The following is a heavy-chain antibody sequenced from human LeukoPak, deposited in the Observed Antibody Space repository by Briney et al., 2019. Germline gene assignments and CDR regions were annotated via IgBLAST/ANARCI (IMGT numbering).Heavy chain of an antibody. CDR3: ARDPLVRGVIIPNWFDP. D-gene: IGHD3-10*01. J-gene: IGHJ5*02. CDR2: IIPIFGTA. Sequence: ASVKVSCKASGGTFSSYAISWVRQAPGQGLEWMGGIIPIFGTANYAQKFQGRVTITADESTSTAYMELSSLRSEGTAVYYCARDPLVRGVIIPNWFDPWGQGTLVTVSS. CDR1: GGTFSSYA. V-gene: IGHV1-69*13.